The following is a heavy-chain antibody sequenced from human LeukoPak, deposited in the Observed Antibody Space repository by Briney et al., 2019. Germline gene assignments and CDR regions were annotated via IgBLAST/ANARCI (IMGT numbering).Heavy chain of an antibody. J-gene: IGHJ6*02. D-gene: IGHD3-10*01. CDR3: AREAGSGSYYYYGMDV. V-gene: IGHV1-18*04. CDR1: GYTFTSYY. Sequence: ASVKVSCKASGYTFTSYYMHWVRQAPGQGLEWMGWISAYNGNTNYAQKLQGRVTITTDTSTSTAYMELRSLRSDDTAVYYCAREAGSGSYYYYGMDVWGQGTTVTVSS. CDR2: ISAYNGNT.